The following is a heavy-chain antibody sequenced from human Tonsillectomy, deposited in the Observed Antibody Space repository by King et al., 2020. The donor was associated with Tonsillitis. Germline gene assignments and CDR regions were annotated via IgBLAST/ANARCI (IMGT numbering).Heavy chain of an antibody. CDR1: GGSISSYY. V-gene: IGHV4-59*08. Sequence: VQLQESGPGLVKPSETLSLTCTVSGGSISSYYWSWIRQPPGKGLEWIGYIYYSGSTNYNPSLKSRVTISVDTSKNQFSLKLSSVTAADTAVYYCAGLCGVVIGVIDYWGQGTLVPVSS. CDR3: AGLCGVVIGVIDY. D-gene: IGHD3-3*01. J-gene: IGHJ4*02. CDR2: IYYSGST.